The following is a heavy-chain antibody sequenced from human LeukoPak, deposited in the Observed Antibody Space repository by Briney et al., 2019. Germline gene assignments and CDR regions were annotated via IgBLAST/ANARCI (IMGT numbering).Heavy chain of an antibody. CDR1: GFTFSDYY. CDR2: ISSSGSTI. CDR3: ARDQPIGYNYGYPFDN. J-gene: IGHJ4*02. V-gene: IGHV3-11*04. Sequence: GGSLRLSCAASGFTFSDYYKSWIRQAPGKGLEWVSYISSSGSTIYYADSVKGRFTISRDNAKNSLYLQMNNLRVEDTAVYYCARDQPIGYNYGYPFDNWGQGTLVTVSS. D-gene: IGHD5-18*01.